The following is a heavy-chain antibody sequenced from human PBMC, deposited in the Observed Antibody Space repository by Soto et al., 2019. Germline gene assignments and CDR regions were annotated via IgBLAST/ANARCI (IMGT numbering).Heavy chain of an antibody. J-gene: IGHJ4*02. Sequence: GSLRLSCAASGFTFSSYSMNWVRQAPGKGLEWVSSISSSSSYIYYADSVKGRFTISRDNAKNSLYLQMNSLRAEDTAVYYCARDNDILTGYYSPSPVAYWGQGTLVTVSS. CDR3: ARDNDILTGYYSPSPVAY. CDR2: ISSSSSYI. CDR1: GFTFSSYS. D-gene: IGHD3-9*01. V-gene: IGHV3-21*01.